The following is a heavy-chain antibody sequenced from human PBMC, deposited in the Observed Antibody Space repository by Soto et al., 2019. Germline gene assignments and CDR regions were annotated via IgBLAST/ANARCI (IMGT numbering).Heavy chain of an antibody. V-gene: IGHV4-34*01. CDR2: INHSGST. CDR1: GWSFIGDY. CDR3: ARDYYDSSGRPTIDY. J-gene: IGHJ4*02. D-gene: IGHD3-22*01. Sequence: SETLSLTSAVYGWSFIGDYWSWIRQPPGKGLEWIGEINHSGSTNYNPSLKSRVTISVDTSKNQFSLKLSSVTAADTAVYYCARDYYDSSGRPTIDYWGQGTLVT.